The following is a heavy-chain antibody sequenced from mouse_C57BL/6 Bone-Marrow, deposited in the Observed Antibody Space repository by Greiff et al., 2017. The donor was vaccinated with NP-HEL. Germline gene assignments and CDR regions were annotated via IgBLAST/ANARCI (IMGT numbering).Heavy chain of an antibody. CDR3: ARRGLCLAWFAY. Sequence: QVQLQQPGAELVKPGASVKFSCKASGYTFTSYWMHWVKQRPGQGLEWIGMILPNSGSTNYNEKFKSKATLTVDTSSSTAYMQLSSLTSEDSAVYYCARRGLCLAWFAYWGQGTLVTVSA. D-gene: IGHD3-3*01. CDR2: ILPNSGST. CDR1: GYTFTSYW. J-gene: IGHJ3*01. V-gene: IGHV1-64*01.